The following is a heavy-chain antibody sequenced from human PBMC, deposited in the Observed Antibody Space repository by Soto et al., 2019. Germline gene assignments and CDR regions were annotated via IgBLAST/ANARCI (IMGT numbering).Heavy chain of an antibody. D-gene: IGHD3-9*01. V-gene: IGHV2-5*01. CDR2: IYWNDDK. CDR3: AHSVRNYDILTGYWGYYFGY. Sequence: SGPTLVNPTQTLALTFPFSGFSLSTSGVGVGWIRQPPGKALEWLALIYWNDDKRYSPSLKSRLTITKDTSKNQVVLTMTNMDPVDTATYYCAHSVRNYDILTGYWGYYFGYWGQGTLVTVSS. J-gene: IGHJ4*02. CDR1: GFSLSTSGVG.